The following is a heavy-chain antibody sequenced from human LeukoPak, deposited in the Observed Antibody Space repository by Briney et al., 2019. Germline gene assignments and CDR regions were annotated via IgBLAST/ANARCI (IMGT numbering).Heavy chain of an antibody. D-gene: IGHD3-10*01. Sequence: GGSLRLSCAVSGFTFSNFAMSWVRQAPGRGLEWISTISGSAGSTHYADSVKGRFTISRDNTKNTLYLQMNGLRAEDTAVYYCAKDPDYYGSESYLNYWGQGTQVTVSS. CDR2: ISGSAGST. CDR3: AKDPDYYGSESYLNY. V-gene: IGHV3-23*01. CDR1: GFTFSNFA. J-gene: IGHJ4*02.